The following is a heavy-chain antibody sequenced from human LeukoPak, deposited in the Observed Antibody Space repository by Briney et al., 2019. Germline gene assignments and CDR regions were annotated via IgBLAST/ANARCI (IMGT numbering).Heavy chain of an antibody. CDR2: IIPILGIA. CDR1: GGTFSSYA. J-gene: IGHJ4*02. Sequence: GASVKVSCKASGGTFSSYAISWVRQAPGQGLEWMGRIIPILGIANYAQKFQGRVTITADKSTSTAYMELSSLRSEDTAVYYCARAPSIAVAGTSFDYWGQGTLVTVSS. CDR3: ARAPSIAVAGTSFDY. D-gene: IGHD6-19*01. V-gene: IGHV1-69*04.